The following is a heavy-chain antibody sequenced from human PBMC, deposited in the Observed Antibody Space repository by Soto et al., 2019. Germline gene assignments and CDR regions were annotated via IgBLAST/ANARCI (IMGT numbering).Heavy chain of an antibody. D-gene: IGHD2-15*01. V-gene: IGHV3-64*01. Sequence: EVRLVESGGGLVQPGGSLRLSCAASGFTFSSYAMHWVRQAPGKGLEYVSAISSNGGSTYYANSVKGRFTISRDNSKNTLYLQMGSLRAEDMAVYYCARDRGGYADYWGQGTLVTVSS. CDR2: ISSNGGST. CDR3: ARDRGGYADY. CDR1: GFTFSSYA. J-gene: IGHJ4*02.